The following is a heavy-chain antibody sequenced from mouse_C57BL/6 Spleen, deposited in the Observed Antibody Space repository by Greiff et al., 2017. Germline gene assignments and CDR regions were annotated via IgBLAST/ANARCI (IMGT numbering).Heavy chain of an antibody. Sequence: QVQLQQSGAELVKPGASVKMSCKASGYTFTSYWITWVKQRPGQGLEWIGDIYPGSGSTNYNEKFKSKATLTVDTSSSTAYMQLSNLTSEDSAVYYCARCYYGSSYYAMGYWGQGTSVTVSS. CDR2: IYPGSGST. CDR1: GYTFTSYW. V-gene: IGHV1-55*01. D-gene: IGHD1-1*01. J-gene: IGHJ4*01. CDR3: ARCYYGSSYYAMGY.